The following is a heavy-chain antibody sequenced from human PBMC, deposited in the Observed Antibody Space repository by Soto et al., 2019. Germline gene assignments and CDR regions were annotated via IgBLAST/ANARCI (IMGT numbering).Heavy chain of an antibody. CDR2: IYWNDDK. J-gene: IGHJ4*02. Sequence: SGPTLVNPTQTLTLTCTFSGFSLSTSGVGVGWIRQPPGKALEWLALIYWNDDKRYSPSLKSRLTINKDTSKNQVVLTMTNMDPVDTATYYGAHRLYGYNYVYWGQGTLVTVSS. CDR3: AHRLYGYNYVY. CDR1: GFSLSTSGVG. D-gene: IGHD5-12*01. V-gene: IGHV2-5*01.